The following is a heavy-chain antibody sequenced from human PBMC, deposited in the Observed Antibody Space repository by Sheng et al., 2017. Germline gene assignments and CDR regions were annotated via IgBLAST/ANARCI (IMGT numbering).Heavy chain of an antibody. D-gene: IGHD3-10*01. CDR2: IYGDGDT. V-gene: IGHV3-53*01. CDR3: ARDRVSEAGFDY. Sequence: EVQLVESGGGLIQPGGSLGLSCAVSGFSVSSNYISWVRQAPGKGLEWVSVIYGDGDTYYADSVKVRFTVSRDNSKNTVHLQMNSLRADEDTAVYYCARDRVSEAGFDYVGPGNAG. CDR1: GFSVSSNY. J-gene: IGHJ4*02.